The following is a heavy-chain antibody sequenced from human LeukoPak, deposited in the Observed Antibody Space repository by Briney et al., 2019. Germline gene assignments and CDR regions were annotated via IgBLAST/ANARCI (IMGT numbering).Heavy chain of an antibody. CDR2: INPNSGDT. CDR1: GYTFTVYY. J-gene: IGHJ6*03. CDR3: ARAVLGPTYYYMDV. Sequence: ASVKVSCKASGYTFTVYYMYWVRQAPGQGLEWMGRINPNSGDTDYAQNFQGRVTMTRDTSISTAYMELSSLRSEDTAVYYCARAVLGPTYYYMDVWGKGTTVTVSS. D-gene: IGHD2-15*01. V-gene: IGHV1-2*06.